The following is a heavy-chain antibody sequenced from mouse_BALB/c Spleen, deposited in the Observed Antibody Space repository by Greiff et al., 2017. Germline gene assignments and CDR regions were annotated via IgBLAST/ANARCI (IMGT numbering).Heavy chain of an antibody. J-gene: IGHJ3*01. CDR1: GYTFTSYW. CDR3: ARSSYDYDGIAY. Sequence: VQLKESGAELAKPGASVKMSCKASGYTFTSYWMHWVKQRPGQGLEWIGYINPSTGYTEYNQKFKDKATLTADKSSSTAYMQLSSLTSEDSAVYYCARSSYDYDGIAYWGQGTLVTVSA. CDR2: INPSTGYT. D-gene: IGHD2-4*01. V-gene: IGHV1-7*01.